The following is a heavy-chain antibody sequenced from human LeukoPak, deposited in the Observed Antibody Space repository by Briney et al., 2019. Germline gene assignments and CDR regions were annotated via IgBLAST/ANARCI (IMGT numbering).Heavy chain of an antibody. CDR1: EFTYSHYG. V-gene: IGHV3-33*06. CDR2: IWSDGTEK. Sequence: GGSLRLSCAASEFTYSHYGMHWVRQAPGKGLEWVAVIWSDGTEKYYGDAVKGRFTISRDNSRNTLYLQMNSLRGEDTAVYYCAKDAQRGFDYSNSLEYWGQGTLVTVSS. D-gene: IGHD4-11*01. CDR3: AKDAQRGFDYSNSLEY. J-gene: IGHJ4*02.